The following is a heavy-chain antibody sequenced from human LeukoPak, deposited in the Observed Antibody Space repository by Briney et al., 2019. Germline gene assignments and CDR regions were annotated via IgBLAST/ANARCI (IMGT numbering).Heavy chain of an antibody. CDR2: IRSKAYGGTT. CDR3: TRVRIVVVITLDAFDI. V-gene: IGHV3-49*03. J-gene: IGHJ3*02. Sequence: PGGSLRLSCTASGFTFGDYAMSWFRQAPGKGLEWVGFIRSKAYGGTTEYAASVKGRFTISRDDSKSIAYLQMNSLKTEDTAVYYCTRVRIVVVITLDAFDIWGQGTMVTVSS. D-gene: IGHD3-22*01. CDR1: GFTFGDYA.